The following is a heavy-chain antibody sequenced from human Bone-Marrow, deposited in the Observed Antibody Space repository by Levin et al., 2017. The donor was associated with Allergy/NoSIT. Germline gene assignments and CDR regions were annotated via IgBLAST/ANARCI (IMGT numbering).Heavy chain of an antibody. CDR2: ISPDGTNR. D-gene: IGHD3-3*02. Sequence: GESLKISCAASGFTISNYGIHWVRQAPGKGLEWVGMISPDGTNRYADSVKGRFTISRDNSENSLYLQMNSLRAEDKAIYYCAKDRIGSWATDHWGQGTLLTVSS. V-gene: IGHV3-30*18. J-gene: IGHJ4*02. CDR3: AKDRIGSWATDH. CDR1: GFTISNYG.